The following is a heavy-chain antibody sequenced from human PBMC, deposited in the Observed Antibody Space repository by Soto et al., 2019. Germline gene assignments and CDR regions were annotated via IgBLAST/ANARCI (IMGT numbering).Heavy chain of an antibody. CDR3: TRQTDAVQWLVVPTDYNFDY. D-gene: IGHD6-19*01. Sequence: PGGSLRLSCAASGFTFGGSAMHWVRQASGKGREWVGHIRSKTNSYATAYAESVKGRFTISRDDSMNTAYLQMNSLKTEDTAVYFCTRQTDAVQWLVVPTDYNFDYWGQGT. CDR2: IRSKTNSYAT. J-gene: IGHJ4*02. CDR1: GFTFGGSA. V-gene: IGHV3-73*01.